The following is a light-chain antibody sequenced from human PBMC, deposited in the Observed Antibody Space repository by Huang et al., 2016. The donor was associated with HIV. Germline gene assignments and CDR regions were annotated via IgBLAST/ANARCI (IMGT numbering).Light chain of an antibody. CDR1: QDISNF. V-gene: IGKV1-8*01. CDR3: QQYDSYPWT. J-gene: IGKJ1*01. Sequence: IRITQSPSSLSVSTGDRVTIACRASQDISNFLAWFQQKPGRAPELLMYAASTLQPGVPSRFSGNGSATDFTLTIACLQSEDFATYYCQQYDSYPWTFGQGTQVEV. CDR2: AAS.